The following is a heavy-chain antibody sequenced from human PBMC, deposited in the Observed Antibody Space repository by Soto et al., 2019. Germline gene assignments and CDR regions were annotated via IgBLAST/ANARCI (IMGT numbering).Heavy chain of an antibody. CDR1: GFSLSTSGMC. Sequence: SGPTLVNPTQTLTLTCTFSGFSLSTSGMCVSWIRQPPGKALEWLALIDWDDDKYYSTSLKTRLTISKDTSKNQVVLTMTNMDPVDTATYYCARMMGQLVGDLGYYYYGMDVWGQGTTVTVSS. CDR2: IDWDDDK. J-gene: IGHJ6*02. CDR3: ARMMGQLVGDLGYYYYGMDV. D-gene: IGHD6-6*01. V-gene: IGHV2-70*01.